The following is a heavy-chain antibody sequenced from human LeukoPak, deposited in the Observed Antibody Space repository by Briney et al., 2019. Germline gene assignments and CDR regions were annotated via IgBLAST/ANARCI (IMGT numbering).Heavy chain of an antibody. J-gene: IGHJ6*03. CDR2: IYFSGST. CDR1: GGSIRSTSYY. V-gene: IGHV4-39*01. Sequence: SETLSLTCTVSGGSIRSTSYYWGWIRQPPGKGLEWIACIYFSGSTYYNPSLKSRVTISVDTSKNQFSLKLSSVTAADTAVYYCGRLFYDFWSGHYYYYMDVWGKGTTVTVSS. D-gene: IGHD3-3*01. CDR3: GRLFYDFWSGHYYYYMDV.